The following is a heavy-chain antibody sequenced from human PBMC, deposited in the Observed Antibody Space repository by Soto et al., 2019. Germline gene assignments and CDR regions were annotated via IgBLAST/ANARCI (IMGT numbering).Heavy chain of an antibody. CDR1: GGTFSSYA. J-gene: IGHJ6*02. CDR2: IIPIFGTA. Sequence: QVQLVQSGAEVKKPGSSVKVSCKASGGTFSSYAISWVRQAPGQGLEWMGGIIPIFGTANYAQKFQGRVTITADESTSTAYMELSGLRSEDTAVYSCASPIAARPGYYYGMDVWGQGTTVTVSS. CDR3: ASPIAARPGYYYGMDV. V-gene: IGHV1-69*01. D-gene: IGHD6-6*01.